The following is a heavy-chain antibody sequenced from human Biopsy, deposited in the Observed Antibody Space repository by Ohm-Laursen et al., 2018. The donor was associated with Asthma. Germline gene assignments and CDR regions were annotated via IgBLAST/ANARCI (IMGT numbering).Heavy chain of an antibody. CDR2: ISWNSGSI. J-gene: IGHJ4*02. V-gene: IGHV3-9*01. CDR1: GFTFDDYA. Sequence: RSLRLSCAASGFTFDDYAMHWVRQAPGKGLEWVSGISWNSGSIGYADSVKGRFTISRDNAKNSLYLQMNSLRAEDTAVYYCAREGIAVAHFDYWGQGTLVTVSS. CDR3: AREGIAVAHFDY. D-gene: IGHD6-19*01.